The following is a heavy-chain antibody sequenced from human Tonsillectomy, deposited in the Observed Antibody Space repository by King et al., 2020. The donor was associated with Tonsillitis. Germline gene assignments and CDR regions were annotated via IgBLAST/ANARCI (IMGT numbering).Heavy chain of an antibody. CDR1: GFTFSSYD. D-gene: IGHD4/OR15-4a*01. V-gene: IGHV3-33*05. CDR2: ISYDGSNK. CDR3: ARDRDDYIFDY. J-gene: IGHJ4*02. Sequence: VQLVESGGGVVQPGRSLRLSCAASGFTFSSYDMHWVRQAPGKGLEWVAVISYDGSNKYYADSVQGRFTISRDNSKNTLYLPMHSLRAEDTAVFYCARDRDDYIFDYWGQGTLVTVSS.